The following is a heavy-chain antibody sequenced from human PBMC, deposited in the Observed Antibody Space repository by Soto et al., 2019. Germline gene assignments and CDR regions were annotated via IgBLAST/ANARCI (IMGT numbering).Heavy chain of an antibody. V-gene: IGHV3-33*06. Sequence: PGGSLRLSCAGSGYSFASHGIHWVRQAPGKGLEWLAIVWFDGSKEYYADSVKGRFTVSRDNSMNTVYLQMNSLRAEDTAVYYCAKDPPLSVYVQGAFDIWGQGTMVTVSS. CDR3: AKDPPLSVYVQGAFDI. J-gene: IGHJ3*02. CDR2: VWFDGSKE. CDR1: GYSFASHG. D-gene: IGHD3-10*02.